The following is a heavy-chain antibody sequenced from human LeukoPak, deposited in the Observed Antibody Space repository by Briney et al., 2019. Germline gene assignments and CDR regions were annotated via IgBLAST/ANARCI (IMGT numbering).Heavy chain of an antibody. CDR3: AREELGSSLGFDP. D-gene: IGHD3-16*01. CDR1: GYTFSSYT. J-gene: IGHJ5*02. CDR2: ISFDGSNK. V-gene: IGHV3-30-3*01. Sequence: GGSLRLSCAASGYTFSSYTIHWVREPPGKGLEWVAVISFDGSNKYYADSVKGRFTISRDNSKNTLYLQMNSLRAEDTAVYYCAREELGSSLGFDPWGQGTLVTVSS.